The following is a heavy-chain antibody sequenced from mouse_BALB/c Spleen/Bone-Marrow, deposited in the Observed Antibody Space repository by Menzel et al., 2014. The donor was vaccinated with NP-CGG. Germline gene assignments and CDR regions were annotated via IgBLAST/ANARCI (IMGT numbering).Heavy chain of an antibody. CDR3: ARGYDGFAY. J-gene: IGHJ3*01. Sequence: VQLKESGAELVKPGASVKLSCTASGFNIKDTYMHWVKQRPEQGLEWIGRIDPANGNTKYDPKFQGKATITADTSSNIAYLQLSSLTSEDTAVYYCARGYDGFAYWGQGTLVTVSA. CDR2: IDPANGNT. D-gene: IGHD2-2*01. CDR1: GFNIKDTY. V-gene: IGHV14-3*02.